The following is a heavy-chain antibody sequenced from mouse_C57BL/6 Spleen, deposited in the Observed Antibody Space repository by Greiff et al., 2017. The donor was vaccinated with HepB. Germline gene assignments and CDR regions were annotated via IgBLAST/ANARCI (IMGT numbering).Heavy chain of an antibody. J-gene: IGHJ2*01. CDR2: ISYDGSN. CDR1: GYSITSGYY. CDR3: AREGDYYYGSSYGGYFDY. D-gene: IGHD1-1*01. Sequence: EVKLMESGPGLVKPSQSLSLTCSVTGYSITSGYYWNWIRQFPGNKLEWMGYISYDGSNKYNPSLKNRISITRDTSKNQFFLKLTAVTTEDTSTYYCAREGDYYYGSSYGGYFDYWGQGTTLTVSS. V-gene: IGHV3-6*01.